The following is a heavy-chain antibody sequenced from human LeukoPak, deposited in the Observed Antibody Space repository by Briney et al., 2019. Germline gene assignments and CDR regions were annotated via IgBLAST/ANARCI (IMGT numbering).Heavy chain of an antibody. D-gene: IGHD6-19*01. Sequence: SETLSLTCTVSGDSISRSRYYWGWIRQPPGKGLEWIGTFYYSGSTYYNPSLKSRVTISVDTSKNQFSLRLTSVTATDTAVYYCGSLYRSAWSVDYWGQGTLVTVSS. CDR1: GDSISRSRYY. CDR2: FYYSGST. CDR3: GSLYRSAWSVDY. V-gene: IGHV4-39*01. J-gene: IGHJ4*02.